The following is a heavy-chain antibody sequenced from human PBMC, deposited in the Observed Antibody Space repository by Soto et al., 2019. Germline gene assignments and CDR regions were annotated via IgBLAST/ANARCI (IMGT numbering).Heavy chain of an antibody. D-gene: IGHD3-9*01. Sequence: EVQLLESGGALVQPGGSLRLSCASSGFVFYSYAMTWVRQAPGKGLEWVSSLTGSGGSTYYAESVKGRFTISRDNSKNTLYLHMHSLRAEDTALYYCAKGGLGDAGLDSWGQGTLVTVSS. CDR1: GFVFYSYA. CDR2: LTGSGGST. J-gene: IGHJ4*02. CDR3: AKGGLGDAGLDS. V-gene: IGHV3-23*01.